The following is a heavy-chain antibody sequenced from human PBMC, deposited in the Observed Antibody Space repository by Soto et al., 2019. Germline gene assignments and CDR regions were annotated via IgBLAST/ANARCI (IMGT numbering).Heavy chain of an antibody. CDR2: IYYSGST. J-gene: IGHJ4*02. CDR1: GGSISSYY. Sequence: SETLSLTCTVSGGSISSYYWSWIRQPPGKGLEWIGYIYYSGSTNYNPSLKSRVTISVDTSKNQFSLKLSSVTAADTAVYYCARTYSGYDFYFDYWGQGTLVTVSS. D-gene: IGHD5-12*01. V-gene: IGHV4-59*01. CDR3: ARTYSGYDFYFDY.